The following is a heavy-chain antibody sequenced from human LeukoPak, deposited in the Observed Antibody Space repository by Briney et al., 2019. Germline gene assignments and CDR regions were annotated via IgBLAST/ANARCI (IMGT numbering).Heavy chain of an antibody. CDR2: TFGSASKI. Sequence: GGSSRLSCTTSGFTFPTYSMSWVRQAPGQGLEWVASTFGSASKIYHADSVKGRFTVSRDNSKNTLYLQMNGLRVEDTALYYCVKDRVPDSGWSFDVWGQGTMVTVSA. J-gene: IGHJ3*01. CDR3: VKDRVPDSGWSFDV. D-gene: IGHD6-19*01. CDR1: GFTFPTYS. V-gene: IGHV3-23*01.